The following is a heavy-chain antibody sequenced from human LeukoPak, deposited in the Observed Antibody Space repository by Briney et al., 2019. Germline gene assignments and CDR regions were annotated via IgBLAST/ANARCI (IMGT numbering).Heavy chain of an antibody. J-gene: IGHJ3*01. V-gene: IGHV3-73*01. CDR3: TSHDYGDYSGAFDL. Sequence: GGSLKLSCAASGFTFSGFAMHWVRQASGKGLEWVGRIRSKANSYATSYAASVKGRFTISRDDSKNTAYLQMNSLKTEDTAVYYCTSHDYGDYSGAFDLWGQGTMVTVSS. CDR2: IRSKANSYAT. CDR1: GFTFSGFA. D-gene: IGHD4-17*01.